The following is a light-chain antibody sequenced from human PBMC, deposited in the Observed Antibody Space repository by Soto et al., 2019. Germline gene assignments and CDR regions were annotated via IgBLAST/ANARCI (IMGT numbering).Light chain of an antibody. V-gene: IGKV3-15*01. J-gene: IGKJ1*01. CDR1: QSVSSSS. CDR2: GAS. Sequence: EIVLTQSPGTLSLSPGERATLSCRASQSVSSSSLAWYQQKPGQAPRLLIYGASARATGIPAKFSGSGSGTELTLTISSLQSEDSAVYYCQQYNNWPSWTFGQGTKVDIK. CDR3: QQYNNWPSWT.